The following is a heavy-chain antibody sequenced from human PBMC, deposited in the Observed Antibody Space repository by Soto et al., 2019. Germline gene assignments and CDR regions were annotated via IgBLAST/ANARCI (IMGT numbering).Heavy chain of an antibody. CDR1: GYNFTSYG. CDR2: ISAYNGNT. Sequence: QVQLVQSGAEVKKPGASVKVSCKASGYNFTSYGISWVRQAPGQGLEWMGWISAYNGNTNYAQKLQGRVTMTTDPATSTDYMELRSLRSDDTAVYYCARYCSGGSCYKDYWGQGTLVTVSS. V-gene: IGHV1-18*04. CDR3: ARYCSGGSCYKDY. D-gene: IGHD2-15*01. J-gene: IGHJ4*02.